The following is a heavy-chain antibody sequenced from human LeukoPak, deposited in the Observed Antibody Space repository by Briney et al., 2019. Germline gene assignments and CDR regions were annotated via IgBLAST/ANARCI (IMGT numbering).Heavy chain of an antibody. J-gene: IGHJ4*02. CDR2: ITWNSGST. CDR3: AKDACSGTSCSFDY. CDR1: GFTFSGYW. D-gene: IGHD2-2*01. Sequence: GGSLRLSCAASGFTFSGYWMHWVREVPGKGLEWVSGITWNSGSTGYADSVKGRFTISRDNAKNSLFVQMNSLRAEDTALYYCAKDACSGTSCSFDYWGQGTLVTVSS. V-gene: IGHV3-9*01.